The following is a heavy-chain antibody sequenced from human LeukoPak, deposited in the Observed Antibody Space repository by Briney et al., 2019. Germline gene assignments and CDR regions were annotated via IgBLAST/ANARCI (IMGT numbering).Heavy chain of an antibody. D-gene: IGHD3-3*01. CDR1: GFTFSSYG. CDR2: IWYDGSNK. J-gene: IGHJ5*02. CDR3: AKDPDLGLAIFGVVNWFDP. Sequence: GGSLRLSCAASGFTFSSYGMHWVRQAPGKRLEWVAVIWYDGSNKYYADSVKGRFTISRDNSKNTLYLQMNSLRAEDTAVYYCAKDPDLGLAIFGVVNWFDPWGQGTLVTVSS. V-gene: IGHV3-33*06.